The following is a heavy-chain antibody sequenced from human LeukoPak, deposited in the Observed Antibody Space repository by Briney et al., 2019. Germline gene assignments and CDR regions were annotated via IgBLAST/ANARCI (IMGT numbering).Heavy chain of an antibody. D-gene: IGHD3-10*01. CDR2: INKDGSEK. J-gene: IGHJ5*02. Sequence: GGSLRLSCAASGFTFSSYWMSWVRQAPGKGLEWVANINKDGSEKYYMDSVKGRFTISRDNAKNSLYLQMNSLRAEDTAVYYCARDHGSGSYWEGFDPWGQGTLVTVSS. V-gene: IGHV3-7*01. CDR1: GFTFSSYW. CDR3: ARDHGSGSYWEGFDP.